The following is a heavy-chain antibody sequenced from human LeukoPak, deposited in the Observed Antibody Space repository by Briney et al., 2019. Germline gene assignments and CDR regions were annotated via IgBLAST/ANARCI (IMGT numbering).Heavy chain of an antibody. Sequence: GGSLRLSCAPSGFTFSRHGMHWVRQAPGKGLEWVAIISNDGSRKYYAHSVEGRFTISRDNSKNTLYLQMDSLRAEDTAVYYCARLGARQMLEYWGQGTLVTVSS. D-gene: IGHD4-17*01. CDR1: GFTFSRHG. CDR2: ISNDGSRK. V-gene: IGHV3-30*03. CDR3: ARLGARQMLEY. J-gene: IGHJ4*02.